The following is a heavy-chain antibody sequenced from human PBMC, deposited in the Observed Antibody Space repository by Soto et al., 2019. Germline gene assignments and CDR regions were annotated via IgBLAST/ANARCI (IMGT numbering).Heavy chain of an antibody. J-gene: IGHJ3*02. Sequence: GGSLRLSCAASGFTFTGYSVNWVRQAPGKGLEWVSYIRGTTHYADSVKGRFTISRDNARSSLYLQMNSLRADDTAVYYCARDDSFAFDIWGQGTMVTVSS. V-gene: IGHV3-48*01. CDR1: GFTFTGYS. CDR3: ARDDSFAFDI. CDR2: IRGTT. D-gene: IGHD2-21*01.